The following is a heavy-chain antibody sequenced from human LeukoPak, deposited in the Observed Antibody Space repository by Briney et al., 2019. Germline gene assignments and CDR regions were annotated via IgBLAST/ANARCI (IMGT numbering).Heavy chain of an antibody. V-gene: IGHV5-10-1*01. D-gene: IGHD1-26*01. CDR1: GYNFTRNW. CDR2: IDPSDSYT. CDR3: ARSGAQPSWFDP. J-gene: IGHJ5*02. Sequence: GESLKISCKGSGYNFTRNWISWVRQMPGEGLEWMGRIDPSDSYTNYSPSFQGHVTISADKSTSTAYLQWSSLKASDTAMYYCARSGAQPSWFDPWGQGTLVTVSS.